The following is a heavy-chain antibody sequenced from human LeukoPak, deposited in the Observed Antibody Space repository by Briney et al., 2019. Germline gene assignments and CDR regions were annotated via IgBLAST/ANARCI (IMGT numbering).Heavy chain of an antibody. CDR1: GFTFSNYP. CDR2: IGSGGSPI. Sequence: GGSLRLSCAASGFTFSNYPMNWVRQAPGKGLEWVSYIGSGGSPIYYADSVRGRFSISRDNAKNSLYLQMSSLRAEDTAVYCCAKDLRPGYCSSTSCYADAFDIWGQGTMVTVSS. J-gene: IGHJ3*02. V-gene: IGHV3-48*03. CDR3: AKDLRPGYCSSTSCYADAFDI. D-gene: IGHD2-2*01.